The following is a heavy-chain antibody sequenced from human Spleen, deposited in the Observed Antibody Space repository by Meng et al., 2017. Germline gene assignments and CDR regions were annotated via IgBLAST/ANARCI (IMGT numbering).Heavy chain of an antibody. Sequence: VESGVGMVQPGGALRLPFATSGFTFSNCGMNWVRQEPGKGLEWLSTISSNGANTHYADSVKGRFTISRDNSKGTLFLQMNNLRAEDTALYHCLIDHDSSAYSFKLWGQGTLVTVSS. CDR2: ISSNGANT. J-gene: IGHJ4*02. V-gene: IGHV3-23*04. CDR3: LIDHDSSAYSFKL. D-gene: IGHD3-22*01. CDR1: GFTFSNCG.